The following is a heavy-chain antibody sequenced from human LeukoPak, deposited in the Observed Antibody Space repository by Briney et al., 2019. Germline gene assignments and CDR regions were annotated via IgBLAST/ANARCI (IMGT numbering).Heavy chain of an antibody. V-gene: IGHV3-23*01. Sequence: PGGSLRLSCAASGFTFSSYAMSWVRQAPGKGLEWVSAISGSGGSTYYADSVKGRFTISRDNSKNTLYLQMNSLKTEDTAVYYCTTGGGPSGYWGQGTLVTVSS. CDR1: GFTFSSYA. CDR3: TTGGGPSGY. CDR2: ISGSGGST. D-gene: IGHD3-10*01. J-gene: IGHJ4*02.